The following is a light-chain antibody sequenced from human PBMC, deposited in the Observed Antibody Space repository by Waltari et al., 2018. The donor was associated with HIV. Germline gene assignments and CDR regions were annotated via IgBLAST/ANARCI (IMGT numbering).Light chain of an antibody. Sequence: DIQMTQSPFSLSASVGDRVTITCRASQDISVDLGWYQQKPGKAPKLLIYGASNLESGVPSRFSGSRSGTEFTLTINGLQPEDVATYYCLQQYTYPRTFGQGTKLDIK. CDR3: LQQYTYPRT. J-gene: IGKJ2*01. CDR1: QDISVD. V-gene: IGKV1-17*01. CDR2: GAS.